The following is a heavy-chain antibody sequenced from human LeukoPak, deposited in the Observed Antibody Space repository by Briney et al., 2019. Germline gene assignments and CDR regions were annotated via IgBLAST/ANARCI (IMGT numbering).Heavy chain of an antibody. CDR3: VRGDYGDYTLFDY. J-gene: IGHJ4*02. V-gene: IGHV3-53*01. Sequence: AGGSLRLSCAASGFTVSSNYMSWVRQAPGKGLEWVSVIYSGGSTYYADSVKGRFTISRDNSKNTLYLQMNSLRAEDTAVYYCVRGDYGDYTLFDYWGQRTLVTVSS. CDR1: GFTVSSNY. D-gene: IGHD4-17*01. CDR2: IYSGGST.